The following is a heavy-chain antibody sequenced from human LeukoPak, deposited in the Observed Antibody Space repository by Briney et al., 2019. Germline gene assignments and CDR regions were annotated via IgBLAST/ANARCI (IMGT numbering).Heavy chain of an antibody. J-gene: IGHJ4*02. CDR1: GFTFSSYG. D-gene: IGHD4-11*01. CDR3: TDYSNYVRGFDY. Sequence: GRSLRLSCAASGFTFSSYGMHWVRQAPGKGLEWVGRIKSKTDGGTTDYAAPVKGRFTISRDDSKNTLYLQMNSLKTEDTAMYYCTDYSNYVRGFDYWGQGTLVTVSS. V-gene: IGHV3-15*01. CDR2: IKSKTDGGTT.